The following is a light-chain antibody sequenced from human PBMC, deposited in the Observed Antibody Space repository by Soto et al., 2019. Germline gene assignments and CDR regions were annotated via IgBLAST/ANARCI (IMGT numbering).Light chain of an antibody. CDR3: QQRSNWPPWT. CDR1: QSVNSN. V-gene: IGKV3-11*01. J-gene: IGKJ1*01. CDR2: DAS. Sequence: EIVMTQSPATLSVSPGARATLSCRASQSVNSNLAWYPQKPGQAPRLLIYDASNRATGIPARFSGSGSGTDFTLTISSLEPEDFAVYYCQQRSNWPPWTFGQGTKVDI.